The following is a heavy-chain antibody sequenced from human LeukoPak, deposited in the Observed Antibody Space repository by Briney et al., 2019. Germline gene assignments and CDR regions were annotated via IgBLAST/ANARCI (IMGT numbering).Heavy chain of an antibody. CDR2: IWYDGSNK. CDR3: AREYATTYYYDSSGYQDNWFDP. V-gene: IGHV3-33*01. J-gene: IGHJ5*02. D-gene: IGHD3-22*01. CDR1: GFTFSSYG. Sequence: GSLRLSCAASGFTFSSYGMHWVRQAPGKGLEWVAVIWYDGSNKYYADSVKGRFTISRDNSKNTLYLQMNSLRAEDTAVYYCAREYATTYYYDSSGYQDNWFDPWGQGTLVTVSS.